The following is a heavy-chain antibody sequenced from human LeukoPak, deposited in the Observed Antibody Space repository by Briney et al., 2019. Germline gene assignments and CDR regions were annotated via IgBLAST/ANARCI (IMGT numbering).Heavy chain of an antibody. CDR3: ARRGGGEYSSGWYFDY. CDR2: IYYSGST. Sequence: SETLSLTCTVSGGSISSYYWNWIRQPPGQGLEWIGYIYYSGSTNYNPSLKSRVTISVDTTKNQFSLKLSSVTAADRAMYYCARRGGGEYSSGWYFDYWGQGTLVTVSS. V-gene: IGHV4-59*08. J-gene: IGHJ4*02. D-gene: IGHD6-19*01. CDR1: GGSISSYY.